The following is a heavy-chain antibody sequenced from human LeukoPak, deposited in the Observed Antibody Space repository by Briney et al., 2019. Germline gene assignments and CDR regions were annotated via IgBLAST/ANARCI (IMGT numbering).Heavy chain of an antibody. CDR1: GASINSHY. CDR3: ARALNPLPGTYYFDY. V-gene: IGHV4-4*07. CDR2: IYISGST. D-gene: IGHD2-15*01. J-gene: IGHJ4*02. Sequence: SETLSLTCTVSGASINSHYWSWIRQPAGKGQEWIGRIYISGSTNYISPLQSRVTMSVDTSKNQFSLKLTSVTAADTAVYYCARALNPLPGTYYFDYWGQGTLVTVSS.